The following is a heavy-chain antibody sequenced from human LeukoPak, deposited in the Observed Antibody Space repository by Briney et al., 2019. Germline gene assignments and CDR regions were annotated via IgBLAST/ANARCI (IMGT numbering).Heavy chain of an antibody. Sequence: PGGSLRLSCAASGFTFSRNWMNWVRQAPGKGLEWVANIQQGGNDKYYVDSVKGRFAISRDNANNSLFLQMNSLRAEDTAVYYCVRGYSRGYYPDYFDSWGQGTLVTVSS. CDR1: GFTFSRNW. V-gene: IGHV3-7*01. J-gene: IGHJ4*02. CDR2: IQQGGNDK. CDR3: VRGYSRGYYPDYFDS. D-gene: IGHD6-25*01.